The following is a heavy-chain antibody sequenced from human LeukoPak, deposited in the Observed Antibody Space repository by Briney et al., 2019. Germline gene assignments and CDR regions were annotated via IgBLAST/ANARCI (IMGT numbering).Heavy chain of an antibody. CDR1: GYTFTGYY. Sequence: EASVKVSCKASGYTFTGYYMHWVRQAPGQGLEWMGWINPNSGGTNYAQKFQGRVTMTRDTSISTAYMELSRLRSDDTAVYYCAQTYYDILTGYYRALDHWGQGTLVTVSS. D-gene: IGHD3-9*01. CDR2: INPNSGGT. CDR3: AQTYYDILTGYYRALDH. V-gene: IGHV1-2*02. J-gene: IGHJ4*02.